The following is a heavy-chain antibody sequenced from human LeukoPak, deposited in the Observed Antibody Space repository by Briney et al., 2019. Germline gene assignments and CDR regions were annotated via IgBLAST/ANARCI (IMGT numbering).Heavy chain of an antibody. J-gene: IGHJ4*02. CDR1: GFTFSSYA. CDR3: AKTPTWSPGYFDY. Sequence: GGSLRLSCAASGFTFSSYAMNWVRQAPGKGLEWVSSISGSGGTIYYADPVKGRFTISRDNSKNTLYLQMNSLRAEDTAVYYCAKTPTWSPGYFDYWGQGTLVTVSS. V-gene: IGHV3-23*01. D-gene: IGHD1-1*01. CDR2: ISGSGGTI.